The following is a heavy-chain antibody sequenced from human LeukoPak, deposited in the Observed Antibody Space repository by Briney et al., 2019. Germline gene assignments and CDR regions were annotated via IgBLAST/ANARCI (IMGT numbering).Heavy chain of an antibody. CDR3: VRETGTIGYYMDV. V-gene: IGHV3-74*01. CDR1: GFTFTGNS. J-gene: IGHJ6*03. Sequence: GGSLRLSRAASGFTFTGNSMHWVRHGPGKGLVWVARIHRDGGMTRYADSVEGRFTISRDNAKNTLYLQMNSLRAEDTAIYYCVRETGTIGYYMDVWGKGTTVTVSS. D-gene: IGHD2-15*01. CDR2: IHRDGGMT.